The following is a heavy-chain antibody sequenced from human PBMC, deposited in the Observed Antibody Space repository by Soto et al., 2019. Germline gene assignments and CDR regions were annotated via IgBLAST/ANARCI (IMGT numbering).Heavy chain of an antibody. D-gene: IGHD4-4*01. J-gene: IGHJ6*02. Sequence: QVQLVQSGAEVKKPGSSVKVSCKASGGTFSSYAISWVRQAPGQGLEWMGGIIPIFGTANYAQKFQGRVTITADEHTSTAYMELSSLRSEDLFVYYCARVRYSNPFYAFNGMDVWGQGNTVTVYS. CDR3: ARVRYSNPFYAFNGMDV. CDR2: IIPIFGTA. V-gene: IGHV1-69*01. CDR1: GGTFSSYA.